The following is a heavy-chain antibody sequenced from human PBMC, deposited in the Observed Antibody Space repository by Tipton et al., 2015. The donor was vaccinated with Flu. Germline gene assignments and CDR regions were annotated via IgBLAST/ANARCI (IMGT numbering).Heavy chain of an antibody. V-gene: IGHV3-23*01. J-gene: IGHJ4*02. CDR1: GIKFSSYG. CDR2: VSGGGTT. CDR3: AKVIPEAVAGLDY. D-gene: IGHD6-19*01. Sequence: SLRLSCAASGIKFSSYGMGWVRQAPGKGLEWVSGVSGGGTTYYADSVKGRFTISRDISKNMLFLQMNSLRAEDTAVYYCAKVIPEAVAGLDYWGQGTLVTVSS.